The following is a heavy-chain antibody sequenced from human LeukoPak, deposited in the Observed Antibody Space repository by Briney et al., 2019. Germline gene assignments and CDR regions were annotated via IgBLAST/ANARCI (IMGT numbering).Heavy chain of an antibody. CDR3: ARDIYTVTNIEVFDY. Sequence: SVKVSCKASGGTFSSYAISWVRQAPGQGLEWMGRIIPIFGTANYAQKFQGRVTITTDESTSTAYVELSSLRSEDTAVYYCARDIYTVTNIEVFDYWGQGTLVTVSS. CDR1: GGTFSSYA. D-gene: IGHD4-17*01. V-gene: IGHV1-69*05. J-gene: IGHJ4*02. CDR2: IIPIFGTA.